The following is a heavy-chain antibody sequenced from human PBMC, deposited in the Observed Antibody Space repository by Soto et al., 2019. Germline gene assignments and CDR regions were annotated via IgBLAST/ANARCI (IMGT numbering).Heavy chain of an antibody. CDR3: AREVRGLALPRPNWFDP. CDR2: IYYSGST. Sequence: QVQLQESGPGLVKPSQTLSLTCTVSGGSISSGGYYWSWIRQHPGKGLEWIGYIYYSGSTYYNPSLKSRFTRSVDTSKKQFSLKLSSVTAADTAVYYCAREVRGLALPRPNWFDPWGQGTLVTVSS. V-gene: IGHV4-31*03. CDR1: GGSISSGGYY. J-gene: IGHJ5*02. D-gene: IGHD6-19*01.